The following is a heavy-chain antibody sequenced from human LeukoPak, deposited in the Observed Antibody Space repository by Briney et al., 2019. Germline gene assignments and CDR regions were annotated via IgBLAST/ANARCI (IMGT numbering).Heavy chain of an antibody. Sequence: GGSLRLSCAASGFTFSSYWMHWVRQAPGKGLVWVSRINSDGSSTSYADSVKGRFTISRDNAKNTLYLQMNSLRAEDTAVYYCARDFLYGDYGTTWGYYYYYGMDVWGQGTTVTVSS. V-gene: IGHV3-74*01. CDR1: GFTFSSYW. CDR2: INSDGSST. J-gene: IGHJ6*02. CDR3: ARDFLYGDYGTTWGYYYYYGMDV. D-gene: IGHD4-17*01.